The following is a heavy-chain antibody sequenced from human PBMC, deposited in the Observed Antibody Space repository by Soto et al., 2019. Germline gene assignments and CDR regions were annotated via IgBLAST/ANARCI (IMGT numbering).Heavy chain of an antibody. V-gene: IGHV5-51*01. CDR1: GYSFTSYW. D-gene: IGHD6-13*01. Sequence: HGESLKISCKGSGYSFTSYWIGWVRQMPGKGLEWMGIIYPGDSDTRYSPSFQGQVTISADKSISTAYLQWSSLKASDTAMYYCARSSAAAGHPGYYYSGMDVWGQGTTVTVSS. CDR2: IYPGDSDT. CDR3: ARSSAAAGHPGYYYSGMDV. J-gene: IGHJ6*02.